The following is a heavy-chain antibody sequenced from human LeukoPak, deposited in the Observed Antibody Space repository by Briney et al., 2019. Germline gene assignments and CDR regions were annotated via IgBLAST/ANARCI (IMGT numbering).Heavy chain of an antibody. V-gene: IGHV3-23*01. J-gene: IGHJ4*02. CDR1: GFTFSSYG. CDR2: ISGSGDRT. D-gene: IGHD2/OR15-2a*01. CDR3: ARDFYDGFALDY. Sequence: GGSLRLSCIASGFTFSSYGMSWVRQAPGKGLEWVSVISGSGDRTYYADSVKGRFTISRDNSKNTLYLQMNSLRAEDTGVYYCARDFYDGFALDYWGQGTLVTVSS.